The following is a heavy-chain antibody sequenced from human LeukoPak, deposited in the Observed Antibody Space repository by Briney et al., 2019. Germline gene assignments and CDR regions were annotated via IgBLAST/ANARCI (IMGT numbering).Heavy chain of an antibody. V-gene: IGHV1-8*01. Sequence: ASVKVSCKASGYTFTSYDINWVRQATGQGLEWMGWMNPNSGNTSYAQKFQGRVTMTRNTSISTAYMELSSLRSEDTAVYYCARVGSSWYLGYYYYYMDVWGKGTTVTISS. CDR3: ARVGSSWYLGYYYYYMDV. J-gene: IGHJ6*03. D-gene: IGHD6-13*01. CDR1: GYTFTSYD. CDR2: MNPNSGNT.